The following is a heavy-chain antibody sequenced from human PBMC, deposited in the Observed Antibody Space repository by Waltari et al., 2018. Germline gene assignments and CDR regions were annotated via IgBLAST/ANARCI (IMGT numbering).Heavy chain of an antibody. J-gene: IGHJ3*02. CDR3: ATALAPRRVAAAGTDAFDI. V-gene: IGHV1-69-2*01. CDR1: GYTFTDYY. CDR2: VDPEDGET. Sequence: EVQLVQSGAEVKKPGATVKISCKVSGYTFTDYYMHWVQQAPGKGLEWMGLVDPEDGETIYAEKFQGRVTITADTSTDTAYMELSSLRSEDTAVYYCATALAPRRVAAAGTDAFDIWGQGTMVTVSS. D-gene: IGHD6-13*01.